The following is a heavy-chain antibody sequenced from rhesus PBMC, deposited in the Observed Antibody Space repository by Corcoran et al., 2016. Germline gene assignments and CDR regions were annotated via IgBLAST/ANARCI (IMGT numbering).Heavy chain of an antibody. D-gene: IGHD6-37*01. CDR1: GGSISRGYYY. Sequence: QVQLQESGPGLVNPSETLSLTCAGSGGSISRGYYYWSWIRQPPGKGLEWIGYITYSGSTSYNPSLKSRVTISRDTSKNQFSLKLSSVTAADTAVYYCARTGGRVALDVWGPGVLVSVSS. CDR3: ARTGGRVALDV. J-gene: IGHJ5-1*01. V-gene: IGHV4-122*02. CDR2: ITYSGST.